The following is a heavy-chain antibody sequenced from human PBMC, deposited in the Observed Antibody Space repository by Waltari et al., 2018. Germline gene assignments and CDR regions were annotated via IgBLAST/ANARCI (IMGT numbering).Heavy chain of an antibody. CDR1: GYSISSGYY. CDR3: ARHVYSSGPFLYWYFDL. J-gene: IGHJ2*01. V-gene: IGHV4-38-2*01. Sequence: QVQLQESGPGLVKPSETLSLTCAVSGYSISSGYYWGWIRQPPGKGLEWIGSIYHSGSTYYTPSLKSRVTISVDTSKNQFSLKLSSVTAADTAVYYCARHVYSSGPFLYWYFDLWGRGTLVTVSS. CDR2: IYHSGST. D-gene: IGHD6-19*01.